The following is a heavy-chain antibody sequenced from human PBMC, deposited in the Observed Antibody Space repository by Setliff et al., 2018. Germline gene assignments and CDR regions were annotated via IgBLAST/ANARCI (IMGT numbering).Heavy chain of an antibody. CDR1: GYTFTDFG. J-gene: IGHJ4*02. D-gene: IGHD3-16*01. Sequence: ASVKVSCKASGYTFTDFGINWVRQAPGQGLEWMGWISPYTGNTYSAQRFQDRVTLTTDTSTSTAYVEVRSLTSDDTAVYYCARDNMGRLMLTFGGAADYWGQGTLVTVSS. CDR3: ARDNMGRLMLTFGGAADY. CDR2: ISPYTGNT. V-gene: IGHV1-18*01.